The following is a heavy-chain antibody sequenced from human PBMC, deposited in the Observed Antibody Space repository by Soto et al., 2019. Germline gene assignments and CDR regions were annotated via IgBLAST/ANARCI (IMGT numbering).Heavy chain of an antibody. V-gene: IGHV1-69*06. CDR3: ARACVSHSYDSGCDDYVFHGMDV. J-gene: IGHJ6*02. CDR2: ILPISETT. D-gene: IGHD3-22*01. Sequence: QVQLVQSGADVKKPGSSVKVSCKDSGGTFSSRGINWVRLAHGQGLAWMGGILPISETTHDEQIFQDRVTSGAAMSTDTAYMELSRLTFEDTAVYYCARACVSHSYDSGCDDYVFHGMDVVGQGTPVTVSS. CDR1: GGTFSSRG.